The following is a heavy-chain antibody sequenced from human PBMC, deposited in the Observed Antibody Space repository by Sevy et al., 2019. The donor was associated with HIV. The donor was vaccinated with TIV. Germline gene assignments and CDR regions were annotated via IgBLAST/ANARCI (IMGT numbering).Heavy chain of an antibody. CDR1: GFIFSNYG. J-gene: IGHJ6*02. Sequence: GGSLRLSCAASGFIFSNYGMHWVRQAPGKGLEWVAVISSDGSDRDYADSVKGRFTISRDNSKDTLDLQMNSLRADDTAVYYCANSWGRYDGSSWIYYYYDMDVWGQGPKVPVSS. V-gene: IGHV3-30*18. CDR2: ISSDGSDR. CDR3: ANSWGRYDGSSWIYYYYDMDV. D-gene: IGHD6-13*01.